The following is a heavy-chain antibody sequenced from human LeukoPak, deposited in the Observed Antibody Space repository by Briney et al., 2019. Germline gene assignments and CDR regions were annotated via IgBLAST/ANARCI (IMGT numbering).Heavy chain of an antibody. CDR3: ASTVSDSDY. J-gene: IGHJ4*02. Sequence: SETLSLTCAVYGGSFSGYYWSWIRQPPGKGLEWIGEINHSGSTNYNPSLKSRVTISVDTYKNQFSLKLSSVTAVDTAVYYCASTVSDSDYWGQGTLVTVSS. D-gene: IGHD3-22*01. V-gene: IGHV4-34*01. CDR1: GGSFSGYY. CDR2: INHSGST.